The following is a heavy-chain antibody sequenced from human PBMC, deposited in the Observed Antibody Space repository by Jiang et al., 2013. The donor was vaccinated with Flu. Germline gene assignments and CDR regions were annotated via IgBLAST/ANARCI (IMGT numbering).Heavy chain of an antibody. D-gene: IGHD1-26*01. CDR3: VRLLMGTTLRSLGTYRYIDY. J-gene: IGHJ4*02. Sequence: GSGLVKPSETLSLTCTVSGGSFGISAYYWGWIRQPPGKGLEWIGNIYSSGSTDYNPSLKSRVTISVDTSKNQFSLKLSSVTAADTAVYYCVRLLMGTTLRSLGTYRYIDYWGQGSLLTVSS. V-gene: IGHV4-39*07. CDR1: GGSFGISAYY. CDR2: IYSSGST.